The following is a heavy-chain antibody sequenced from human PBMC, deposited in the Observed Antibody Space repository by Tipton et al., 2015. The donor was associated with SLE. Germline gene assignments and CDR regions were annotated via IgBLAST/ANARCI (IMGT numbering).Heavy chain of an antibody. D-gene: IGHD3-10*01. Sequence: QSGAEVKKPGASMKVSCKASGYTLTGYYMHWVRQAPGQGLEWMGRINPNSGGTNYAQKFQGRVTMTRDTSISTAYMELGRLRADDSVGYGRGSEPFSKDQGVKGGWCVPWGQGRLVTVS. CDR2: INPNSGGT. CDR1: GYTLTGYY. V-gene: IGHV1-2*05. J-gene: IGHJ5*02. CDR3: GSEPFSKDQGVKGGWCVP.